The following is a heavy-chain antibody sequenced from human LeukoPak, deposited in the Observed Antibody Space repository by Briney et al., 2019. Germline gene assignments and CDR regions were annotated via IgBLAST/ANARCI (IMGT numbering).Heavy chain of an antibody. CDR2: IYPGDPDT. CDR3: ARLQGDSSSSHFDY. D-gene: IGHD6-6*01. V-gene: IGHV5-51*01. CDR1: GYSFTSYW. Sequence: GESLQISCKGSGYSFTSYWIGWVRQMPGKGLEWMGIIYPGDPDTRYSPSFQGQVTIPADKSISTAYLQWSSLKASDTAMYYCARLQGDSSSSHFDYWGQGTLVTVSS. J-gene: IGHJ4*02.